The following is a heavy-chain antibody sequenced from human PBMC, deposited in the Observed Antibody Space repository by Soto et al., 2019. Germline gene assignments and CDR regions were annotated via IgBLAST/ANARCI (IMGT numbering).Heavy chain of an antibody. Sequence: SVKVSCKASGGTFSSYAISWVRQAPGQGLEWMGGIIPIFGTANYAQKFQGRVTITAGESTSTAYMELSSLRSEDTAVYYCARGERYSYGYAYWGQGTLVTVSS. CDR3: ARGERYSYGYAY. CDR2: IIPIFGTA. D-gene: IGHD5-18*01. V-gene: IGHV1-69*13. J-gene: IGHJ4*02. CDR1: GGTFSSYA.